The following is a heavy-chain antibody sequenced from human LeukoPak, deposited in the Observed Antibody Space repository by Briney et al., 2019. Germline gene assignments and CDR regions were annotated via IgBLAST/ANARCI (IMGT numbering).Heavy chain of an antibody. CDR1: GGSISSDY. Sequence: SETLSLTCTVSGGSISSDYWSWIRQPPGKGLEWIGYIYYTGSTNYNPSLKSRVTTSGDMSKNQFSLKLSSVIAADTAVYYCAGGYSFDYWGQGTLVTVSS. V-gene: IGHV4-59*01. CDR3: AGGYSFDY. D-gene: IGHD2-15*01. CDR2: IYYTGST. J-gene: IGHJ4*02.